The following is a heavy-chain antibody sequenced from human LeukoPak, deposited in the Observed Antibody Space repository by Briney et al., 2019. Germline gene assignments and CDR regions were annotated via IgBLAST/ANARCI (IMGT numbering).Heavy chain of an antibody. CDR1: GGSISSSDYY. J-gene: IGHJ4*02. Sequence: PSETLSLTCTVSGGSISSSDYYWGWIRQPPGKGLEWIGSIYYSGSTYYNPSLKSRVTISVDTSKNQFSLKLSSVTAADTAVYYCARHTGKRGDGYYYDSPQWWYFDYWGQGTLVTVSS. V-gene: IGHV4-39*01. D-gene: IGHD3-22*01. CDR2: IYYSGST. CDR3: ARHTGKRGDGYYYDSPQWWYFDY.